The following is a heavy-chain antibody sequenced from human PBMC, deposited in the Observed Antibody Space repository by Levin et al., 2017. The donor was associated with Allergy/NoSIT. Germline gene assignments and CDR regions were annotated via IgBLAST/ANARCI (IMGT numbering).Heavy chain of an antibody. CDR2: IYYSGST. J-gene: IGHJ4*02. CDR1: GGSFSYGSYS. Sequence: PSETLSLTCAVSGGSFSYGSYSWTWIRQPPGQGLEWIGYIYYSGSTYYNPSLKSRVTMSVDRSEKQFSLRLTSVTAADTAVYFCARGRGDDSGSYFPGEFEYWGQGILVTVSS. D-gene: IGHD3-10*01. V-gene: IGHV4-30-2*01. CDR3: ARGRGDDSGSYFPGEFEY.